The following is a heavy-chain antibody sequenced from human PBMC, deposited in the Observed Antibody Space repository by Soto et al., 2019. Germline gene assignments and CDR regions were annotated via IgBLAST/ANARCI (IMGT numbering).Heavy chain of an antibody. Sequence: SVKVSCKASGGTFSSYAISWVRQAPGQGLEWMGGIIPIFGTANYAQKFQGRVTITADKSTSTVDMELSSLRSEDTAVYYCASPAGDSSGYYYYYYGMDVWGQGTTVTGSS. CDR1: GGTFSSYA. CDR2: IIPIFGTA. D-gene: IGHD3-22*01. J-gene: IGHJ6*02. CDR3: ASPAGDSSGYYYYYYGMDV. V-gene: IGHV1-69*06.